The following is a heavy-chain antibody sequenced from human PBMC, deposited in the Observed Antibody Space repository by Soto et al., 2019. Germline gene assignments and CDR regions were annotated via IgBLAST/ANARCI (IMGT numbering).Heavy chain of an antibody. CDR1: GFAFSSYA. D-gene: IGHD4-4*01. V-gene: IGHV3-23*01. J-gene: IGHJ5*02. CDR2: ISGHGGNT. Sequence: QPEESLRRSCAASGFAFSSYALSWTRKAPGRGLEWIAAISGHGGNTYYADSVKGRFSISRDNSGNTLYLQMYSLSVGDTATYYCAKDSVPGSGPYVGSYYSSAASWGQGT. CDR3: AKDSVPGSGPYVGSYYSSAAS.